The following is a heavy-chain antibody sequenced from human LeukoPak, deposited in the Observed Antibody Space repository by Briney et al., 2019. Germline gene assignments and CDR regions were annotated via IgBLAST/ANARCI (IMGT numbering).Heavy chain of an antibody. CDR3: AKGPLWLRGHEGYYFDY. J-gene: IGHJ4*02. Sequence: GSLRLSCAASGFTFSSYGMHWVRQAPGKGLEWVAVISYDGSNKYYADSVKGRFTISRDNSKNTLYLQMNSLRAEDTAVYYCAKGPLWLRGHEGYYFDYWGQGALVTVSS. V-gene: IGHV3-30*18. D-gene: IGHD5-18*01. CDR1: GFTFSSYG. CDR2: ISYDGSNK.